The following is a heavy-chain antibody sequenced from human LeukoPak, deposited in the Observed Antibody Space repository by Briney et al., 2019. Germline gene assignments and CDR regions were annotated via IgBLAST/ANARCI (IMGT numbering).Heavy chain of an antibody. CDR2: ISSSGSYT. CDR1: GFTFSDYY. D-gene: IGHD4-11*01. V-gene: IGHV3-11*06. J-gene: IGHJ6*02. CDR3: ARAPHYSNYGPYYYGMDV. Sequence: GGSLRLSCAASGFTFSDYYMSWIRQAPGKGLEWVSYISSSGSYTNYADSVKGRFTISGDNAKNSLYLQMNSLRAEDTAVYYCARAPHYSNYGPYYYGMDVWGQGTTVTVSS.